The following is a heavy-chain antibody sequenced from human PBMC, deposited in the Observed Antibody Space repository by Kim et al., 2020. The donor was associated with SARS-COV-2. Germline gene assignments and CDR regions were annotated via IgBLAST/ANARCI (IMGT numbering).Heavy chain of an antibody. Sequence: GGSLRLSCAASGFTFDDYTMHWVRQAPGKGLEWVSLISWDGGSTYYADSVKGRFTISRDNSKNSLYLQMNSLRTEDTALYYCAKDINYYGSGSYHYYYGMDVWGQGTTVTVSS. J-gene: IGHJ6*02. V-gene: IGHV3-43*01. CDR3: AKDINYYGSGSYHYYYGMDV. CDR2: ISWDGGST. D-gene: IGHD3-10*01. CDR1: GFTFDDYT.